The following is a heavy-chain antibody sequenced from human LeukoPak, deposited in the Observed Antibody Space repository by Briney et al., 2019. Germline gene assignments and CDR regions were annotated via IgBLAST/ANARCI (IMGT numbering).Heavy chain of an antibody. Sequence: ASVKVSCKASGYTFTAYGISWVRQAPGQGLERMGWISAYNGNTNYAQKLQGRVTITADKSTSTAYMELSSLRSEDTAVYYCARATYYYDSSGHYGMDVWGQGTTVTVSS. J-gene: IGHJ6*02. CDR3: ARATYYYDSSGHYGMDV. CDR2: ISAYNGNT. CDR1: GYTFTAYG. V-gene: IGHV1-18*01. D-gene: IGHD3-22*01.